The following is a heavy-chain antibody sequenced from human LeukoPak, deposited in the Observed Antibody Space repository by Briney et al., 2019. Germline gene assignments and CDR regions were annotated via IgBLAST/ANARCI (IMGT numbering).Heavy chain of an antibody. D-gene: IGHD3-22*01. CDR1: GFTFSSYA. Sequence: PGGSLRLSCAASGFTFSSYAMSWVRQAPGKGLEWVSAISDSGGRTFYADSVKGRFTISRDNSKNTLYLQINSLRAEDTAVYCCAKDSYDTSIWGQGTLVTVSA. CDR3: AKDSYDTSI. J-gene: IGHJ4*02. V-gene: IGHV3-23*01. CDR2: ISDSGGRT.